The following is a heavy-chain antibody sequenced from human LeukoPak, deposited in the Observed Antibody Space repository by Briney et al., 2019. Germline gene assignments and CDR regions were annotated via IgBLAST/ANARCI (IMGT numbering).Heavy chain of an antibody. CDR3: ARGGPFSIAAARVYYFDY. V-gene: IGHV1-18*01. D-gene: IGHD6-13*01. CDR2: ISPYSDNT. CDR1: NYTFTSYG. J-gene: IGHJ4*02. Sequence: GASVKVSCEASNYTFTSYGISWVRQAPVQGLEWMGWISPYSDNTNYAQNLQGRVTMTTDTSTSTAYMELRSLTSDDTAMYYCARGGPFSIAAARVYYFDYWGQGTLVTVSS.